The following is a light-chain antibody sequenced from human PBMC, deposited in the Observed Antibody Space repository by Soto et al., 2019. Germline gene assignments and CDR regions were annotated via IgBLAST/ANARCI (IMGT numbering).Light chain of an antibody. CDR2: DVN. Sequence: SALTQPASVSGSPGQSITISCTGTSGDVGAHDFVSWYQHHPGKAPRLVIYDVNRRPAGASNRFSGSKSGSTASLTISTLQAEDEADYYCSSFTNTYSYVFGTGTKVTVL. V-gene: IGLV2-14*01. J-gene: IGLJ1*01. CDR3: SSFTNTYSYV. CDR1: SGDVGAHDF.